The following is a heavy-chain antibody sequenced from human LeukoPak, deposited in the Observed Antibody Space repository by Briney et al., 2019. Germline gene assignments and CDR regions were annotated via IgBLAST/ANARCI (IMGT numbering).Heavy chain of an antibody. D-gene: IGHD3-16*01. J-gene: IGHJ4*02. CDR1: GDSIGSNSFY. CDR2: VSYRGTT. V-gene: IGHV4-39*01. Sequence: SETLSLTCTVSGDSIGSNSFYWGWIRQPPGKGLEWIGSVSYRGTTYNNPSLESRVTISGDMSRNQFSLKLRSVTATDTAVYYCARHPYLIPTRPTHFDYWGQGTLVTVSS. CDR3: ARHPYLIPTRPTHFDY.